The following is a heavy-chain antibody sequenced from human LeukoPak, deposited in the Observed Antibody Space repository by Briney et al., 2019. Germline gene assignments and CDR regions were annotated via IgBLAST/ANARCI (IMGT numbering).Heavy chain of an antibody. CDR3: ARRYYDYVWGTLYYFDY. Sequence: SETLSLTCAVYGGSFSGYYWSWIRQPPGKGLEWIGEINHSGSTNYNPSLKSRVTISVDTSKNQFSLKLSSVTAADTAVYYCARRYYDYVWGTLYYFDYWGQGTLVTVSS. CDR2: INHSGST. V-gene: IGHV4-34*01. CDR1: GGSFSGYY. D-gene: IGHD3-16*01. J-gene: IGHJ4*02.